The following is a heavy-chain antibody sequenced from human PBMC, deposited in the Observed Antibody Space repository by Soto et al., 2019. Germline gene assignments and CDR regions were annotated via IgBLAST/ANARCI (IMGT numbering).Heavy chain of an antibody. V-gene: IGHV1-8*01. CDR2: MNPHSGNT. CDR3: ASSGSGWYLY. J-gene: IGHJ4*02. Sequence: QVQLVQSGAEVKKPGASVKVSCKASGYTFTSYDINWVRQATGQGLEWMGWMNPHSGNTGYAQKSQGRVTMTRNTSISTAYIDLSSLTSEDTAVYYCASSGSGWYLYWGQGTLVTVSS. CDR1: GYTFTSYD. D-gene: IGHD6-19*01.